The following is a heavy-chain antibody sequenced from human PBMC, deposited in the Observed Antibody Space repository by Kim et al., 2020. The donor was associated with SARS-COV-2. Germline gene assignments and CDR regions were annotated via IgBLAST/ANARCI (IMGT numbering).Heavy chain of an antibody. D-gene: IGHD3-3*01. CDR2: IKSKTDGGTT. J-gene: IGHJ4*02. Sequence: GGSLRLSCAASGFTFSNAWMSWVRQAPGKGLEWVGRIKSKTDGGTTDYAAPVKGRFTISRDDSKNTLYLQMNSLKTEDTAVYYCTTARGGEWLAPDYWGQGPLVTVSS. V-gene: IGHV3-15*01. CDR1: GFTFSNAW. CDR3: TTARGGEWLAPDY.